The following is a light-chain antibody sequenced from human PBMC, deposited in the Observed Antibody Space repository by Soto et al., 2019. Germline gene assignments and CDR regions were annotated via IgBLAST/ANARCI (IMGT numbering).Light chain of an antibody. CDR1: SSDVGGYNY. J-gene: IGLJ3*02. V-gene: IGLV2-14*01. Sequence: QSALTQPACVSGSPGQSITISCTGTSSDVGGYNYVSWYQQYPGKAPKLMIYEVSNRPSGVSNRFSGSKSGNTASLTISGLQAEDEADYYCSSYTSSSTLVFGGGTKLTVL. CDR3: SSYTSSSTLV. CDR2: EVS.